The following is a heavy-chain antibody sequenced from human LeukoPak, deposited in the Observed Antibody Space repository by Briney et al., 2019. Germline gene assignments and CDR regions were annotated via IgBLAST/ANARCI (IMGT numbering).Heavy chain of an antibody. J-gene: IGHJ3*02. D-gene: IGHD2-2*01. CDR3: ASNRGYCSSTSCPQYDAFDI. CDR1: GYTFTSYG. V-gene: IGHV1-18*01. Sequence: GASVKVSCKASGYTFTSYGISWVRQAPGQGLEWMGWISVYNGNTNYAQKLQGRVTMTTDTSTSTAYMELRSLRSDDTAVYYCASNRGYCSSTSCPQYDAFDIWGQGTMVTVSS. CDR2: ISVYNGNT.